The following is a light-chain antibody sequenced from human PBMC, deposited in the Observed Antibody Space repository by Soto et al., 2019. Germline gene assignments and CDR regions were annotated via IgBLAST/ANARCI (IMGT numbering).Light chain of an antibody. Sequence: DVVMTQSPLSLAVTLGQPASISCRSSQSLLYSDGNTHLNWFHQRPDQSPRRLIYKVSNRDSGVPERFSGSGSGADFSLQISRGEDEDVVVYYCMQDTHWPPYTFGQGTKLEIK. V-gene: IGKV2-30*01. CDR1: QSLLYSDGNTH. CDR2: KVS. CDR3: MQDTHWPPYT. J-gene: IGKJ2*01.